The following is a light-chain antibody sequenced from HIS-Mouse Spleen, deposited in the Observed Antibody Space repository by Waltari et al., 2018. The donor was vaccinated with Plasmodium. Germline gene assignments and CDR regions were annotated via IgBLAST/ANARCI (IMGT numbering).Light chain of an antibody. CDR3: SSYAGSNNLV. CDR2: EVS. J-gene: IGLJ2*01. Sequence: QSALTQPPSASGSPGPSVTISCPGTSSDVGGYTYVSWYQQHPGKAPKLMIYEVSKRPSGVPDRFAGSKSGNTASLTVSGLQAEDEADYYCSSYAGSNNLVFGGGTKLTVL. V-gene: IGLV2-8*01. CDR1: SSDVGGYTY.